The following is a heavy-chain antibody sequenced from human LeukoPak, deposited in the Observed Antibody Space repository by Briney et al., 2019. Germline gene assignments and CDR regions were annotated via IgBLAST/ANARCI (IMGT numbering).Heavy chain of an antibody. D-gene: IGHD3-22*01. Sequence: GGSLRLSCAASGFTFSTYAMGWVRQAPGKGLEWVAVISYDGSNKYYADSVKGRFTISRDNSKNTLYLQMNSLRAEDTAVYYCARAYDSPFDYWGQGTLVTVSS. V-gene: IGHV3-30-3*01. J-gene: IGHJ4*02. CDR2: ISYDGSNK. CDR1: GFTFSTYA. CDR3: ARAYDSPFDY.